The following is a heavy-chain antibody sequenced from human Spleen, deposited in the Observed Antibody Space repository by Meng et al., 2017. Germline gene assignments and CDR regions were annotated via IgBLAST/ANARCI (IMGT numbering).Heavy chain of an antibody. CDR2: FVNYVDT. V-gene: IGHV1-18*01. D-gene: IGHD2-15*01. CDR1: GYTFASYG. CDR3: ASGTPGRSYCDY. J-gene: IGHJ4*02. Sequence: VHLLQSGPEVKKHGAVVRVSSKALGYTFASYGIWWVRQAPGQGLEWMGWFVNYVDTYPAPKFQGRVTMTTDTHTNTAFMELRSLTSDDTAVYYCASGTPGRSYCDYWGQGTLVTVSS.